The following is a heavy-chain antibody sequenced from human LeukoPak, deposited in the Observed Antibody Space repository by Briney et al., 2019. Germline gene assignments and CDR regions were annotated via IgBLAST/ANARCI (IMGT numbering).Heavy chain of an antibody. D-gene: IGHD6-6*01. V-gene: IGHV4-61*02. CDR3: ARESGLGSIAARSSDAFDI. J-gene: IGHJ3*02. Sequence: PSETLSLTCTVSGGSISSGSYYWSWIRQPAGKGLEWIGRIYTSGSTNYNPSLKSRVTISVDTSKNQFSLKLSSVTAADTAVYYCARESGLGSIAARSSDAFDIWGQGTMVTVSS. CDR2: IYTSGST. CDR1: GGSISSGSYY.